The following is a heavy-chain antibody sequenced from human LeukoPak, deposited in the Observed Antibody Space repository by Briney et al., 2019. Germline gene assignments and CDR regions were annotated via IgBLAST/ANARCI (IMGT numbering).Heavy chain of an antibody. J-gene: IGHJ5*02. Sequence: GESLKISCKGSGYRFTSYWIAWVRQMPGKGLEWMGIIYPGDSDTRYSPSLQGQVTISVDNSINTAYLQWSSLAASDTAIYYCTRDLGSPPATWFDPWGQGTLVTVSS. CDR3: TRDLGSPPATWFDP. CDR1: GYRFTSYW. D-gene: IGHD5-12*01. CDR2: IYPGDSDT. V-gene: IGHV5-51*01.